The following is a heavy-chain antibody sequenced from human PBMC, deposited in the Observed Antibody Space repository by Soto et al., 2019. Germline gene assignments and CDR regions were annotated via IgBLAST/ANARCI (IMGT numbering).Heavy chain of an antibody. V-gene: IGHV4-39*01. J-gene: IGHJ3*02. CDR1: GGSISSSSYY. CDR2: IYYSGST. CDR3: ARGGFVEMARNDAFDI. Sequence: ASETLSLTCTVSGGSISSSSYYWGWIRQPPGKGLEWIGSIYYSGSTYYNPSLKSRVTISVDTSKNQFSLKLSSVTAADTAVDYCARGGFVEMARNDAFDIWGQGKMVTVAS. D-gene: IGHD3-10*01.